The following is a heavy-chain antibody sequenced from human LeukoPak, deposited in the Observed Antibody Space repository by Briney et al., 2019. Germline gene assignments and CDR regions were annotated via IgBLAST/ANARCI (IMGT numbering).Heavy chain of an antibody. CDR2: ISAYNGNT. Sequence: ASVKVSCKASGYTFTSYGISWVRQAPGQGLEWMGWISAYNGNTNYAQKLQGRVTMTTDTSTSTAYMELRSLRSDDTAVYYCARDEPAYYDFWKPIDWGRGTLVTVSS. D-gene: IGHD3-3*01. J-gene: IGHJ4*02. V-gene: IGHV1-18*01. CDR1: GYTFTSYG. CDR3: ARDEPAYYDFWKPID.